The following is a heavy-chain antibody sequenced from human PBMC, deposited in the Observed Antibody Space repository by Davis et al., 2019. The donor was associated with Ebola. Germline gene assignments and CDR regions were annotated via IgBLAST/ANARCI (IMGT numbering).Heavy chain of an antibody. D-gene: IGHD3-22*01. J-gene: IGHJ4*02. V-gene: IGHV4-34*01. CDR1: GGSFSGYY. CDR3: AGSSGYYYGSWTKFDY. Sequence: SETLSLTCAVYGGSFSGYYWSWIRQPPGKGLEWIGEINHSGCTNYNPSLKSRVTISVDTSKNQFSLKLSSVTAADTAVYYCAGSSGYYYGSWTKFDYWGRGTLVTVSS. CDR2: INHSGCT.